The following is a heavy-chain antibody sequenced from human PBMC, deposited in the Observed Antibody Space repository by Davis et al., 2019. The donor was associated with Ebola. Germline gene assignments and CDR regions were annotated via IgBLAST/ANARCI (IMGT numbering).Heavy chain of an antibody. CDR3: TRHGSY. J-gene: IGHJ4*02. D-gene: IGHD1-26*01. CDR2: IRSKANSYAT. CDR1: GFTFSNAW. Sequence: GGSLRLSCAASGFTFSNAWMSWVRQAPGKGLEWVGRIRSKANSYATAYAASVKGRFTISRDDSKNTAYLQMNSLKTEDTAVYYCTRHGSYWGQGTLVTVSS. V-gene: IGHV3-73*01.